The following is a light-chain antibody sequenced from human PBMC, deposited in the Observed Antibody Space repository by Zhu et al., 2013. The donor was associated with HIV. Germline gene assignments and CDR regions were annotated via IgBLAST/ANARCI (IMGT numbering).Light chain of an antibody. CDR3: HHVNDNPA. Sequence: DIQLTQSPSFLSASVGDRVTITCRASQDINRYLAWYQQKPGKPPKLLVYAASTTQSGVPSRFGGRGSGTEFTLTITSLQPEDFATYYCHHVNDNPAFGPGTTVDFK. V-gene: IGKV1-9*01. CDR2: AAS. CDR1: QDINRY. J-gene: IGKJ3*01.